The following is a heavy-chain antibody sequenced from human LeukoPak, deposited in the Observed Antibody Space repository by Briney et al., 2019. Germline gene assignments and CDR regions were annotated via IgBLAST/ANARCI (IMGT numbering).Heavy chain of an antibody. CDR1: GGSFSGYY. CDR3: ARGSGSYYSLQNNWFDP. D-gene: IGHD3-10*01. V-gene: IGHV4-34*01. Sequence: SETLSLTCAVYGGSFSGYYWSWIRQPPGKGLEWIGEINHSGSTNYNPSLKSRVTISVDTSKNQFSLKLSSVTAADTAVYYCARGSGSYYSLQNNWFDPWGQGTLVTVSS. CDR2: INHSGST. J-gene: IGHJ5*02.